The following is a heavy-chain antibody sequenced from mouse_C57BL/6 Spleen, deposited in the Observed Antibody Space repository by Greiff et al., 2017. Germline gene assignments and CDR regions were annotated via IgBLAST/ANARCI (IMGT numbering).Heavy chain of an antibody. CDR2: ISRGGDYI. V-gene: IGHV5-9-1*02. Sequence: EVQLVEPGEGLVKPGGSLKLSCAASGFTFSSYAMSWVRQTPEKRLEWVAYISRGGDYIYYADTVKGRFTISRDNARNTLYLQMSSLKSEDTAMYYCTRDGGGDYQAGFAYWGQGTLVTVSA. CDR3: TRDGGGDYQAGFAY. D-gene: IGHD2-4*01. CDR1: GFTFSSYA. J-gene: IGHJ3*01.